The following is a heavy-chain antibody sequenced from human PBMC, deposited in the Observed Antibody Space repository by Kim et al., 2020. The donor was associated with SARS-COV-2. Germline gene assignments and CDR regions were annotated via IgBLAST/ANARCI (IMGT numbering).Heavy chain of an antibody. Sequence: ASVKVSCKASGYTFTSYAMHWVRQAPGQRLEWMGWINAGNGNTKYSQKFQGRVTITRDTSASTAYMDLSSQRSEETAGYYCARDSYYDIFRYYYYYMDVW. CDR3: ARDSYYDIFRYYYYYMDV. CDR1: GYTFTSYA. CDR2: INAGNGNT. J-gene: IGHJ6*03. V-gene: IGHV1-3*01. D-gene: IGHD3-9*01.